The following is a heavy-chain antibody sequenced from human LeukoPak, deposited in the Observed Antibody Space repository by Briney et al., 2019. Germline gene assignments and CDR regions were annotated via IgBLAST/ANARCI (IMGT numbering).Heavy chain of an antibody. CDR1: GGTFSSYA. V-gene: IGHV1-69*13. D-gene: IGHD2-15*01. CDR2: IIPIFGTA. Sequence: SVKVSCKASGGTFSSYAISWVRQAPGQGLEWMGGIIPIFGTANYAQKFQGRVTITADESTSTAYMELSSLRSEDTAVYYCARGAKGGRYYYYYYMDVWGKGTTVTVSS. J-gene: IGHJ6*03. CDR3: ARGAKGGRYYYYYYMDV.